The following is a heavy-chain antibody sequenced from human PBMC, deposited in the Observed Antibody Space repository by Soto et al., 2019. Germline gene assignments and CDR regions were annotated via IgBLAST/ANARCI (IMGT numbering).Heavy chain of an antibody. J-gene: IGHJ4*02. CDR1: GYDFTTYG. Sequence: QVHLVQSGAEVKKPGASVKVSCKGSGYDFTTYGITWVRQAPGQGLEWMAWISAHNGNTAYAQELQGRVTVTRDTSTSAAYMELGRLRSDDKAVYFCARGSYGDYCGQGALVTVSS. CDR2: ISAHNGNT. V-gene: IGHV1-18*01. D-gene: IGHD3-10*01. CDR3: ARGSYGDY.